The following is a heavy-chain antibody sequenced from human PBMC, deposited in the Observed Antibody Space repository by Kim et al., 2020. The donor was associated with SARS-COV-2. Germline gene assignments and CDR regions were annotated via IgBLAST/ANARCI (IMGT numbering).Heavy chain of an antibody. CDR2: ISAYNGRT. CDR1: GYTFKNYG. D-gene: IGHD3-3*01. J-gene: IGHJ4*02. Sequence: ASVKVSCKASGYTFKNYGVSWLRQAPGQGLEYMGWISAYNGRTKYAQKFQGRVTMTTDTSTSTAYMELRSLRSDDTAVYYCARDTIFGVVIISDYWGQGTLVTVSS. V-gene: IGHV1-18*01. CDR3: ARDTIFGVVIISDY.